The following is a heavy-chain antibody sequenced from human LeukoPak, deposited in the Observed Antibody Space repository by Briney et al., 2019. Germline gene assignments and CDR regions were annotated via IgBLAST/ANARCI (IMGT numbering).Heavy chain of an antibody. CDR1: GFTFDDYA. Sequence: GGSLRLSCAASGFTFDDYAMHWVRQAPGKGLDWVSLISGDGGSTYYADSVKGRFTISRDNAKNSLYLQMNSLRAEDTAVYYCARDRGYDYVWGSYRHDYWGQGTLVTVSS. V-gene: IGHV3-43*02. J-gene: IGHJ4*02. CDR3: ARDRGYDYVWGSYRHDY. D-gene: IGHD3-16*02. CDR2: ISGDGGST.